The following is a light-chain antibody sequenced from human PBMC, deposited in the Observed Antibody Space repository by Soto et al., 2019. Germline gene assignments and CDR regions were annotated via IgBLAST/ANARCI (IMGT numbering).Light chain of an antibody. CDR3: CSYAGSSTWV. CDR2: EVS. CDR1: SSDVGSYNV. J-gene: IGLJ3*02. Sequence: QLVLTQPASVSGSPGQSITISCTGTSSDVGSYNVVSWYQHHPGKAPKLMIYEVSKRPSGVSSRFSGSKSGNTASLTISGLQAEDEADYFCCSYAGSSTWVFGGGTQLTVL. V-gene: IGLV2-23*02.